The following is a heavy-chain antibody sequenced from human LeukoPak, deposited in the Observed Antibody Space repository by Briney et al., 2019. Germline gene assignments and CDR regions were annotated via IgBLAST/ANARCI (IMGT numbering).Heavy chain of an antibody. J-gene: IGHJ4*02. CDR2: ISGRSSTI. CDR3: ARDRIKSGSYYFDY. Sequence: GGSLRLSCAASAFTFSDYSMNWVRQAPGKGLEWVSYISGRSSTICYADSVKGRFTISRDNAKNSMYLRMNSLRAEDTAVYYCARDRIKSGSYYFDYWGQGTLVTVSS. CDR1: AFTFSDYS. V-gene: IGHV3-48*01. D-gene: IGHD1-26*01.